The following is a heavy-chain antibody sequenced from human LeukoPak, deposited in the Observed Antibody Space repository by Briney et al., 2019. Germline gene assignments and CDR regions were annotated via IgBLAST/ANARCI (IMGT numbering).Heavy chain of an antibody. CDR3: ARGGVTFGGAYYMDV. D-gene: IGHD3-16*01. Sequence: ASVKVSCKASGYTLTDYHIHWVRQAPGQGLEWMGWINPNNGATNYPQKFQGRVTMTRDTSIRTAYMELSRLRSDDTAVYYCARGGVTFGGAYYMDVWGKGTTVTVSS. CDR1: GYTLTDYH. CDR2: INPNNGAT. V-gene: IGHV1-2*02. J-gene: IGHJ6*03.